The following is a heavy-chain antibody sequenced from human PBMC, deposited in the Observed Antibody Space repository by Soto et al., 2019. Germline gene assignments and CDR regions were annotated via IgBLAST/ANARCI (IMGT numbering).Heavy chain of an antibody. CDR2: INHSGST. Sequence: SETLSLTCTVYGGSFSGYYWSWIRQPPGKGLEWIGEINHSGSTNYNPSLKSRVTISVDTSKNQFSLKLSSVTAADTAVYYCATAWQLRYYYYGMDVWGQGTKVTVS. CDR3: ATAWQLRYYYYGMDV. V-gene: IGHV4-34*01. J-gene: IGHJ6*02. D-gene: IGHD6-6*01. CDR1: GGSFSGYY.